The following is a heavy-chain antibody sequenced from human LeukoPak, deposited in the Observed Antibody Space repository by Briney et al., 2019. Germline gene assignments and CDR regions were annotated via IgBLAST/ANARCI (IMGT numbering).Heavy chain of an antibody. CDR3: ARNTAYSSSWYYFDY. D-gene: IGHD6-13*01. V-gene: IGHV4-31*03. CDR1: GGSISSGGYY. CDR2: IYYSGST. J-gene: IGHJ4*02. Sequence: SETLSLTCTVSGGSISSGGYYGSWIRQHPGKGLEWIGYIYYSGSTYYNPSLKSRVTISVDTSKNQFSLKLSSVTAADTAVYYCARNTAYSSSWYYFDYWGQGTLVTVSS.